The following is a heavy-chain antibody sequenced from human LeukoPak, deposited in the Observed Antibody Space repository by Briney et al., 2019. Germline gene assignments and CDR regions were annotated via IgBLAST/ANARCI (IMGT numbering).Heavy chain of an antibody. Sequence: SETLSLTCTVSRGSISSYYWSWIRQPPGKGLEWIGDIYYTGSTNYNPSLKSRVTISVDTSKNHFSLKLSSVTAADTAVYYCARGRGGSSSLLDYWGQGTLVTVSS. D-gene: IGHD1-26*01. J-gene: IGHJ4*02. V-gene: IGHV4-59*08. CDR3: ARGRGGSSSLLDY. CDR2: IYYTGST. CDR1: RGSISSYY.